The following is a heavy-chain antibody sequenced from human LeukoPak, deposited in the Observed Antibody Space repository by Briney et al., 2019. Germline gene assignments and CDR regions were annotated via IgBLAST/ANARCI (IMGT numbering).Heavy chain of an antibody. CDR2: INHSGST. Sequence: SETLSLACAVYGGSFSGYYWSWIRQPPGKGLEWIGEINHSGSTNYNPSLKSRVTISVDTSKNQFSLKLSSVTAADTAVYYCASSMVRGVIRFDYWGQGTLVTVSS. CDR1: GGSFSGYY. V-gene: IGHV4-34*01. CDR3: ASSMVRGVIRFDY. D-gene: IGHD3-10*01. J-gene: IGHJ4*02.